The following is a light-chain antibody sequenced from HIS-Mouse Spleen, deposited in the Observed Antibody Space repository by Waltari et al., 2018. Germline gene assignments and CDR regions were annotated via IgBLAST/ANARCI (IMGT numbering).Light chain of an antibody. J-gene: IGLJ1*01. Sequence: QSALTQPASVSGSPGQSITISCTGTSSDGGGYNYLSWYQQHPGNAPKLMIYDVSNRPSGVSNRFSGSKSGNTASLTISGLQAEDEADYYCSSYTSSSTLVFGTGTKVTVL. CDR1: SSDGGGYNY. CDR3: SSYTSSSTLV. V-gene: IGLV2-14*03. CDR2: DVS.